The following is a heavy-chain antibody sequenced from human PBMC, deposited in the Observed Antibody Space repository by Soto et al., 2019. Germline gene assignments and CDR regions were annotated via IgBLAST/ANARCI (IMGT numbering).Heavy chain of an antibody. CDR2: IIPFHGVT. J-gene: IGHJ4*02. D-gene: IGHD3-10*01. Sequence: QVQLVQSGAEVKKPGSSVKVSCKASGGTFSPYTINWVRQAPGQGLEWMGRIIPFHGVTNYAQKFQARGTITADKSTSTAYMALSGLRFEDTAMYYCTRDWEITVSTWSFGGFWGRGTLVTVSS. CDR1: GGTFSPYT. CDR3: TRDWEITVSTWSFGGF. V-gene: IGHV1-69*08.